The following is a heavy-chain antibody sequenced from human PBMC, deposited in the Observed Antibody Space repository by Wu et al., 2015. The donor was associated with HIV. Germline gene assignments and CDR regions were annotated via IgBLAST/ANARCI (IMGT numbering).Heavy chain of an antibody. Sequence: QAQLVQSGGEVKKPGASVKVSCKASGYTFTSYGINWVRQAPGQGLEWMGGIIPIFGAANYAQKFQGRVTITTDVSTGTAYMEMSSLRSEDTAVYYCARVGYCSPGSCSSGGLDVWGQGTTVIVSS. D-gene: IGHD2-15*01. CDR1: GYTFTSYG. CDR3: ARVGYCSPGSCSSGGLDV. V-gene: IGHV1-69*05. CDR2: IIPIFGAA. J-gene: IGHJ6*02.